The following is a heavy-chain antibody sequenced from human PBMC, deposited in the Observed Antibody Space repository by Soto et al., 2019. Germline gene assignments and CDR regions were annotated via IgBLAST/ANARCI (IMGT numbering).Heavy chain of an antibody. CDR1: GGAISNYY. CDR3: AGNYDVLTGRGDLDV. CDR2: IHYSGST. J-gene: IGHJ6*02. V-gene: IGHV4-59*04. Sequence: QVQLQESGPGLVKPSETLSLNCTVSGGAISNYYWHWIRQPPGKGLEWLGNIHYSGSTDYHPSFKSRATVSVDTSKNQFSLKLSSVTAADTAIYYCAGNYDVLTGRGDLDVWGQGTTVTVSS. D-gene: IGHD3-9*01.